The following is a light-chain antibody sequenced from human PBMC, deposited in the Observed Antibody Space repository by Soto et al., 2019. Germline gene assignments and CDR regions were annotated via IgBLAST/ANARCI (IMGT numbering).Light chain of an antibody. Sequence: DIQMTQSPSTLSGSVGDRVTITCRASQTISSWLAWYQQRPGEAPKVLIYAASTLQDGIPSRFSGSGSGTDFTLTIRGLQPEDFATYYCQQGYSTITFGQGTRLEIK. CDR3: QQGYSTIT. J-gene: IGKJ5*01. V-gene: IGKV1-39*01. CDR2: AAS. CDR1: QTISSW.